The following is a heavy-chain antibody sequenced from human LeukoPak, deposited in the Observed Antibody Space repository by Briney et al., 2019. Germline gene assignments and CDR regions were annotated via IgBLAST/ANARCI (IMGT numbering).Heavy chain of an antibody. CDR1: GGSISSYY. V-gene: IGHV4-59*01. CDR3: ARDAGYCDAFDI. Sequence: SETLSLTCTVSGGSISSYYWSWIRQPPGKGLEWIGYIYYSGSTNYNPSLKSRVTISLDTSKNQFSLKLSSVTAADTAVYYCARDAGYCDAFDIWGQGTMVTVSS. CDR2: IYYSGST. D-gene: IGHD2-21*02. J-gene: IGHJ3*02.